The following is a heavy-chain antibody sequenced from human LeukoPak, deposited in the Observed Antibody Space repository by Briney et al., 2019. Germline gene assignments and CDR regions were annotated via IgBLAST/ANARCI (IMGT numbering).Heavy chain of an antibody. CDR2: IYYSGST. D-gene: IGHD6-19*01. V-gene: IGHV4-59*12. Sequence: SETLSLTCTVSGGSISSYYWSWIRQPPGKGLEWIGYIYYSGSTNYNPSLKSRVTISVDTSKNQFSLQLNSVTPEDTAVYYCARVHLHRQWAGTYYFDYWGQGTLVTVSS. CDR3: ARVHLHRQWAGTYYFDY. J-gene: IGHJ4*02. CDR1: GGSISSYY.